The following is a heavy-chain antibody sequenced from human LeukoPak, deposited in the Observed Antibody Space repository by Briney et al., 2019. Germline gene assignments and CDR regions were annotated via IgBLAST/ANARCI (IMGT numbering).Heavy chain of an antibody. Sequence: GGSLRLSCVASGFTFSGYSINWVRQAPGKGLEWLSYIAWDTITIYYADSVKGRSTISRDNAKNSLYLQMNSLRADDTAVYYCAREILRDGSYLIEDWGQGILVTVSS. V-gene: IGHV3-48*01. CDR2: IAWDTITI. CDR1: GFTFSGYS. J-gene: IGHJ4*02. CDR3: AREILRDGSYLIED. D-gene: IGHD1-26*01.